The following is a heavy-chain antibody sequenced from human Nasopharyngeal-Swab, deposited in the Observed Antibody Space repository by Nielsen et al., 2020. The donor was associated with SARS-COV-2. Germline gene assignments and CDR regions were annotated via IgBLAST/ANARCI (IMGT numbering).Heavy chain of an antibody. CDR2: IYYSGST. CDR1: GGSVSSGSYY. CDR3: ARGGLCRGYPNPYYYYYGMDV. J-gene: IGHJ6*02. V-gene: IGHV4-61*01. Sequence: GSLSLTCTVSGGSVSSGSYYWSWIRQPPGKGLEWIGYIYYSGSTNYNPSLKSRVTISVDTSKNQFSLKLSSVTAADTAVYYCARGGLCRGYPNPYYYYYGMDVWGQGTTVTVSS. D-gene: IGHD5-18*01.